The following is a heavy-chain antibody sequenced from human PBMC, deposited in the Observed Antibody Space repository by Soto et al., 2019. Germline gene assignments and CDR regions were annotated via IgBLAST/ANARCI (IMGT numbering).Heavy chain of an antibody. CDR1: GFTFSSYA. CDR2: ISGSGGST. D-gene: IGHD6-13*01. Sequence: GGSLRLSCAASGFTFSSYAMSWVRQAPGKGLECVSAISGSGGSTYYADSVKGRFTISRDNSKNTLYLQMNSLRAEDTAVYYCAKDVQYSSSWYVNYYYGMDVWGQGTTVTVSS. J-gene: IGHJ6*02. CDR3: AKDVQYSSSWYVNYYYGMDV. V-gene: IGHV3-23*01.